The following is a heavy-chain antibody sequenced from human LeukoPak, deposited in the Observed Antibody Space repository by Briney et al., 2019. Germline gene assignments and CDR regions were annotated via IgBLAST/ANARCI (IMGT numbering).Heavy chain of an antibody. D-gene: IGHD4-11*01. CDR1: GDSISSGGYS. J-gene: IGHJ5*02. V-gene: IGHV4-30-2*01. CDR2: IYHSGST. Sequence: SETLSLTCAVSGDSISSGGYSWSWIRQPPGKGLEWIGYIYHSGSTYYNPSLKSRVTISVDRSKNQFSLKLSSVTAADTAVYYCARGLDYKGNWFDPWGQGTLVTVSS. CDR3: ARGLDYKGNWFDP.